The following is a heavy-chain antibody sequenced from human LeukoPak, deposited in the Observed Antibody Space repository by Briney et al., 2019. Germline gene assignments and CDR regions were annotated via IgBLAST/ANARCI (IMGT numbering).Heavy chain of an antibody. Sequence: PGGSLRLFCTASGFTFGDYAMSWFRQAPGKGLEWVGFIRSKAYGGTTEYAASVKGRFTISRDDSKSIAYLQMNSLKTEDTAVYYCTREDYDFWSGYYYFDYWGQGTLVTVSS. D-gene: IGHD3-3*01. CDR3: TREDYDFWSGYYYFDY. CDR2: IRSKAYGGTT. CDR1: GFTFGDYA. J-gene: IGHJ4*02. V-gene: IGHV3-49*03.